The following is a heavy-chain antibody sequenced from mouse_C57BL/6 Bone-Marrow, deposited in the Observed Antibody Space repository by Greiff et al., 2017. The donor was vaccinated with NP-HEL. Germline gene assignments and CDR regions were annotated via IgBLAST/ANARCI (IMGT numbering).Heavy chain of an antibody. CDR3: ASLGLWYFDV. Sequence: VQLQQPGAELVKPGASVKLSCKASGYTFTSYWMQWVKQRPGQGLEWIGEIDPSASYTNYNKKFKGKATLTVDTSSGTAYMQLSSLTSEDSAVYYCASLGLWYFDVWGTGTTVTVSS. CDR1: GYTFTSYW. V-gene: IGHV1-50*01. J-gene: IGHJ1*03. D-gene: IGHD4-1*01. CDR2: IDPSASYT.